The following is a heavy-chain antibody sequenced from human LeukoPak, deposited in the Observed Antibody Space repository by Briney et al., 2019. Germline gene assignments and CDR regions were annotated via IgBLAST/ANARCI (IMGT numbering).Heavy chain of an antibody. CDR3: AKTIGYCSSGSCSPHNYYYYYGMDV. Sequence: PGGSLRLSCAASGFTFSGYAMSWVRQAPGKGLEWVSAISGSGGSTYYADSVKGRFTISRDNSKNTLYLQMNSLRAEDTAVYYCAKTIGYCSSGSCSPHNYYYYYGMDVWGQGTTVTVSS. D-gene: IGHD2-15*01. CDR1: GFTFSGYA. CDR2: ISGSGGST. V-gene: IGHV3-23*01. J-gene: IGHJ6*02.